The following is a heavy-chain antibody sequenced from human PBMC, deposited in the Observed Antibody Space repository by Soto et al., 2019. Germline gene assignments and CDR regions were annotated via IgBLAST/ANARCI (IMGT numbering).Heavy chain of an antibody. D-gene: IGHD2-15*01. J-gene: IGHJ6*02. CDR1: GGTFSDYA. CDR3: ARAPPTCIGGSCYKGSQYYYYNMDV. CDR2: IIPIFGTT. Sequence: QVQLVQSGPEVKKPGSSVKVSCKASGGTFSDYAISWVRQAPGQGLEWMGGIIPIFGTTNYAQKFQGRVTIAADESTSTAYMALSSLNSEDTAFYYCARAPPTCIGGSCYKGSQYYYYNMDVWGQGTTVTVSS. V-gene: IGHV1-69*01.